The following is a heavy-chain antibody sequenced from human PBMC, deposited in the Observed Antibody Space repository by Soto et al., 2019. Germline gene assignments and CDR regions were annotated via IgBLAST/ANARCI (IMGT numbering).Heavy chain of an antibody. V-gene: IGHV4-30-2*01. Sequence: QLQLQESGSGLVKPSQTLSLTCAVSGGSISSGGYSWSWIRQPPGKGLEWIGYIYHSGSTYYNPSLKSRVTISVDTSKNQFSLKLSSVTAADTAVYYCARGGAEGYFAFYYYYGMDVWGQGTTVTVSS. J-gene: IGHJ6*02. CDR1: GGSISSGGYS. D-gene: IGHD3-22*01. CDR2: IYHSGST. CDR3: ARGGAEGYFAFYYYYGMDV.